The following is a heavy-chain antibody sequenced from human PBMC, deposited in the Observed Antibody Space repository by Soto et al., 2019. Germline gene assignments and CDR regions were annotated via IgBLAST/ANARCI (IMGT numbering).Heavy chain of an antibody. J-gene: IGHJ6*02. V-gene: IGHV3-23*01. Sequence: PGGSLRLSCAASGFTFSSYAMSWVRQAPGKGLEWVSAISGSGGSTYYADSVKGRFTFSRDNSKNTLYLQMNSLRAEDTAVYYCAKGDPPSYYDYVWGSRYSQDYYGMDVWGQGTTVTVSS. D-gene: IGHD3-16*01. CDR2: ISGSGGST. CDR3: AKGDPPSYYDYVWGSRYSQDYYGMDV. CDR1: GFTFSSYA.